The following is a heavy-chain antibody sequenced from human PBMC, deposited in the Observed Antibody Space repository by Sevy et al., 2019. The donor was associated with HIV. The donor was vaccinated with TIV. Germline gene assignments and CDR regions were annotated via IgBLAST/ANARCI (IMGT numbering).Heavy chain of an antibody. Sequence: GGSLRLSCAASGFSFSSYAMNWVRQAPGKGLEWVSTIFRSGDVTYYADSVKGRFTISRDKSKNTLYLQIHSLRAEDTAVYYCAGARYDTSGSFDAFDIWGQGTMVTVSS. CDR2: IFRSGDVT. CDR3: AGARYDTSGSFDAFDI. V-gene: IGHV3-23*01. J-gene: IGHJ3*02. D-gene: IGHD3-22*01. CDR1: GFSFSSYA.